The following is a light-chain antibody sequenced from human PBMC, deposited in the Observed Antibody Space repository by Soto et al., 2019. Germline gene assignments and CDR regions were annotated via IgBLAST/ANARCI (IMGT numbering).Light chain of an antibody. V-gene: IGLV2-14*01. CDR3: SSYTSRPTLFV. CDR1: SSDVGGYNY. J-gene: IGLJ7*01. Sequence: QSVLTQPASVSGSPGQSITISCTGTSSDVGGYNYVSWYQHHPGKAPKLVIFGVSIRPSGVSLRFSGSKSGNTASLTISGLQTEDEADYYCSSYTSRPTLFVFGSGTQLTVL. CDR2: GVS.